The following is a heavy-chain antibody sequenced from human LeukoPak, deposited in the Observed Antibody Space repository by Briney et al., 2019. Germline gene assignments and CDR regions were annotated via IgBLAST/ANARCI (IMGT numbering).Heavy chain of an antibody. CDR3: ARDGGHYGDLDY. V-gene: IGHV3-7*01. J-gene: IGHJ4*02. Sequence: GGSLRLSCAASGFSFTTYWMTWVGQAPGKGLEWVATIKQDGSEKYYVDSVKGRFTIARDNTKNSLNLQMNSLRAEDTAVYFCARDGGHYGDLDYWGQGTLVTVSS. CDR2: IKQDGSEK. CDR1: GFSFTTYW. D-gene: IGHD4-17*01.